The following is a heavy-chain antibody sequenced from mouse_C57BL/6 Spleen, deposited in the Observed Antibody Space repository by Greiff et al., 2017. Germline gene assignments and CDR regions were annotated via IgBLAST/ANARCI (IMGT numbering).Heavy chain of an antibody. CDR2: IYPGDGDT. CDR1: GYAFSSYW. V-gene: IGHV1-80*01. D-gene: IGHD1-1*01. Sequence: VQVVESGAELVKPGASVKISCKASGYAFSSYWMNWVKQRPGKGLEWIGQIYPGDGDTNYNGKFKGKATLTADKSSSTAYMQLSSLTSEDSAVYFCARGGLLLRSFDYCGQGTTLTVSS. CDR3: ARGGLLLRSFDY. J-gene: IGHJ2*01.